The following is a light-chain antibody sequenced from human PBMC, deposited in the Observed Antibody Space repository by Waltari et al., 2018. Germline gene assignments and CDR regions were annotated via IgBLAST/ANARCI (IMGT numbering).Light chain of an antibody. V-gene: IGLV2-11*01. CDR1: SRDDNAYNH. CDR2: DVN. Sequence: QSALTQPRSVSGSPGQSVPISCTGASRDDNAYNHVSWYQQHPGKAPQLILYDVNKRPSGVPDRFSGSKSGDTASLTISVLQAEDEADYYCCSYAGRFTWVFGGGTKLTV. J-gene: IGLJ3*02. CDR3: CSYAGRFTWV.